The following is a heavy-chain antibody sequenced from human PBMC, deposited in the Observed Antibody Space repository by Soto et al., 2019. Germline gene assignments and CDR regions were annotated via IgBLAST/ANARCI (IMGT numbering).Heavy chain of an antibody. CDR1: GFTFSSYA. Sequence: GGSLRLSCAASGFTFSSYAMSWVRQAPGKGLEWVSAISGSGGSTYYADSVKGRFTISRDNSKNTLYLQMNSLRAEDTAVYYCAKASLGPLHYDILTGYSPAWFDPWGQGTLVTVSS. CDR3: AKASLGPLHYDILTGYSPAWFDP. D-gene: IGHD3-9*01. CDR2: ISGSGGST. J-gene: IGHJ5*02. V-gene: IGHV3-23*01.